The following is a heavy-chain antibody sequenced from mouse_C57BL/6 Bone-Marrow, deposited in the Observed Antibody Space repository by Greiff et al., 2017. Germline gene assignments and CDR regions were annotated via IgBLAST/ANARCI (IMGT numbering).Heavy chain of an antibody. CDR2: IWTGGGT. Sequence: QGVESGPGLVAPSQSLSITCTVSGFSLTSYAISWVRQPPGKGLEWLGVIWTGGGTNYNSALKSRLSICKDNSKSQVFLKMNRLQTDDTARYYCARNNYYGSSYEYFDYWGQGTTLTVSS. CDR1: GFSLTSYA. D-gene: IGHD1-1*01. J-gene: IGHJ2*01. CDR3: ARNNYYGSSYEYFDY. V-gene: IGHV2-9-1*01.